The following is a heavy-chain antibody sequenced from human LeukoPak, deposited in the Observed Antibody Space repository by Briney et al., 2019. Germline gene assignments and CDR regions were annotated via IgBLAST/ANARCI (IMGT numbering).Heavy chain of an antibody. CDR1: AGSISSSGYY. CDR3: DTTAGVRPH. V-gene: IGHV4-39*01. CDR2: MYYSGST. J-gene: IGHJ4*02. Sequence: PSETLSLTCTVSAGSISSSGYYWCWIRQPPGKGLEWIGSMYYSGSTNYNPSVKSRVTISADTSRNQFSLHLSSVTAADTAVYYCDTTAGVRPHWGQGTLVTVSS. D-gene: IGHD1-14*01.